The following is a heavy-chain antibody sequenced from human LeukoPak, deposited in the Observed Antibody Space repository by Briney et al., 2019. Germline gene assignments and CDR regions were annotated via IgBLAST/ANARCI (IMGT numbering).Heavy chain of an antibody. CDR3: ARDRYGDYGDFDY. V-gene: IGHV3-30*04. D-gene: IGHD4-17*01. CDR1: GFTFSSHA. CDR2: ISYDGSNK. J-gene: IGHJ4*02. Sequence: PGGSLRLSCAASGFTFSSHAMHWVRQAPGKGLEWVAVISYDGSNKYYADSVKGRFTISRDNSKNTLYLQMNSLRAEDTAVYYCARDRYGDYGDFDYWGQGTLVTVSS.